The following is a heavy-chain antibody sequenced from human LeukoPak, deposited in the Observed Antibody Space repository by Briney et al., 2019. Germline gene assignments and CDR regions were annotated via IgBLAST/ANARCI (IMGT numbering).Heavy chain of an antibody. CDR1: GFTFSSYS. D-gene: IGHD3-10*01. CDR2: ISGRSSTK. J-gene: IGHJ4*02. CDR3: ARVRLDSGTYSLYY. V-gene: IGHV3-48*01. Sequence: GGSLRLSCAASGFTFSSYSMNWVRQAPGKGLEWVSYISGRSSTKYYADSVKGRFTISRENAEKSLYLQMNSLRVEDTAVYYCARVRLDSGTYSLYYWGQGTLVTVSS.